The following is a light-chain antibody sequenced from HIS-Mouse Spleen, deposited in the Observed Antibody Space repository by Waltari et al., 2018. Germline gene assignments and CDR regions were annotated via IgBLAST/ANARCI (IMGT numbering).Light chain of an antibody. CDR3: CSYAGSSTWV. V-gene: IGLV2-23*01. CDR2: EGS. CDR1: RSDVGSYNL. Sequence: QSALTQPASVSGSPGQSITISCTGTRSDVGSYNLVSWYKQHTGKAPKLMIYEGSKRPSRVSNRFSGSKSGNTASLTISGLQAEDEADYYCCSYAGSSTWVFGGGTKLTVL. J-gene: IGLJ3*02.